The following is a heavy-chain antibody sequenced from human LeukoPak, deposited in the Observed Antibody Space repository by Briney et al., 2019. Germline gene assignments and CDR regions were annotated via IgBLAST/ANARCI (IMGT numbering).Heavy chain of an antibody. D-gene: IGHD3-10*01. J-gene: IGHJ4*02. CDR1: GFTFSSYA. CDR2: ISYDGSNK. CDR3: ASELGYYYGSSFDY. Sequence: GRSLRLSCAASGFTFSSYAMHWVRQAPGKGLEWVAVISYDGSNKYYADSVKGRFTISRDNSKNTLYLQMNSLRAEDTAVYYCASELGYYYGSSFDYWGQGTLVTVSS. V-gene: IGHV3-30-3*01.